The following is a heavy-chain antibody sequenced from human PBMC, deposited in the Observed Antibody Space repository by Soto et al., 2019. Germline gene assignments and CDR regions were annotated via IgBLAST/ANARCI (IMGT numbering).Heavy chain of an antibody. CDR1: GGTFSRYA. V-gene: IGHV1-69*13. D-gene: IGHD4-4*01. J-gene: IGHJ5*02. Sequence: SVKGSCKGSGGTFSRYAIGWVRQAIGQGLEWMGGIIPIFGTANYAQKFQGRVTITADESTSTAYMELSSLRSDDTAVYFCAGASDSTWYNWLDPWGPGTLVTVSS. CDR2: IIPIFGTA. CDR3: AGASDSTWYNWLDP.